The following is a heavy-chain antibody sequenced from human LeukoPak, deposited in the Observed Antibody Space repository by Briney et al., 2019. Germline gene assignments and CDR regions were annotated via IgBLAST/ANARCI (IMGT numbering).Heavy chain of an antibody. J-gene: IGHJ6*03. D-gene: IGHD4-17*01. CDR1: GFTFSSYW. CDR2: IKQDGSEK. V-gene: IGHV3-7*04. CDR3: ARGYGDSPGNYYYYMDV. Sequence: GGSLRLSCAASGFTFSSYWMSWVRQAPGKGLEWVANIKQDGSEKYYVDSVKGRFTISRDNAENSLYLQMNSLRAEDTAVYYCARGYGDSPGNYYYYMDVWGKGTTVTVSS.